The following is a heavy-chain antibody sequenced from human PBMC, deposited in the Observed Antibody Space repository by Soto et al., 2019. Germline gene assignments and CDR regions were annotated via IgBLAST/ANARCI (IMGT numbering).Heavy chain of an antibody. CDR3: ARGDSTDCSNGVCSFFYNHDMDV. D-gene: IGHD2-8*01. V-gene: IGHV1-2*04. Sequence: ASVKVSCKASGYTFTGYYMHWVRQAPGQGLEWMGWINPNSGGTNYAQKFQGWVTMTRDTSISTAYMELSRLRSDDTAVYYCARGDSTDCSNGVCSFFYNHDMDVWGQGTTVTVSS. CDR1: GYTFTGYY. CDR2: INPNSGGT. J-gene: IGHJ6*02.